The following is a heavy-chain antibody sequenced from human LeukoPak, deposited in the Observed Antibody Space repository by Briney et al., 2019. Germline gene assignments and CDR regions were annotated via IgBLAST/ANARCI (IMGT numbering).Heavy chain of an antibody. CDR1: GFTFSSYS. J-gene: IGHJ4*02. D-gene: IGHD2/OR15-2a*01. V-gene: IGHV3-21*01. Sequence: GGSLRLPCAASGFTFSSYSMNWVRQAPGKGLEWVSSISSSSSYIYYADSVKGRFTISRDNAKNSLYLQMNSLRAEDTAVYYCARGFLVLHDIDYWGQGTLVTVSS. CDR3: ARGFLVLHDIDY. CDR2: ISSSSSYI.